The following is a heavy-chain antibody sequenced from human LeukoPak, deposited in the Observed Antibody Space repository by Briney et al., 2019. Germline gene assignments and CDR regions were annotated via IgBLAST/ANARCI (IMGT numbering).Heavy chain of an antibody. Sequence: TSETLSLTCAVYGGSFSGPYWSWIRQPPGKGLEWIGEVIHRGSPTYNPSLKSRVTMSIDTSKNQFSLKLTSVTAADTAVYYCASAPYTNSADFWGQGTLVTVSS. V-gene: IGHV4-34*12. CDR1: GGSFSGPY. J-gene: IGHJ4*02. CDR3: ASAPYTNSADF. CDR2: VIHRGSP. D-gene: IGHD6-13*01.